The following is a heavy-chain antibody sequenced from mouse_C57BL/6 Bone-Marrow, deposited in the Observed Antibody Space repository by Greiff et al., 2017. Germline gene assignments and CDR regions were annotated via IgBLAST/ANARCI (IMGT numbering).Heavy chain of an antibody. CDR3: ARKGGLRRNFDY. D-gene: IGHD2-4*01. J-gene: IGHJ2*01. Sequence: VQLQQSGPELVKPGASVKISCKASGYTFTDYYMNWVKQSHGKSLEWIGDINPNNGGTSYNQKFKGKATLTVDKSSSTAYMERRSLTSEDSAVYYCARKGGLRRNFDYWGQGTTLTVSS. V-gene: IGHV1-26*01. CDR1: GYTFTDYY. CDR2: INPNNGGT.